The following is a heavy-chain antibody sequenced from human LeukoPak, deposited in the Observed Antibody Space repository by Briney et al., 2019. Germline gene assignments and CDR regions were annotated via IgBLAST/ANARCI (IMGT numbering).Heavy chain of an antibody. D-gene: IGHD4-17*01. CDR2: ISADASST. V-gene: IGHV3-23*01. CDR3: ARGAYGDYDY. J-gene: IGHJ4*02. CDR1: GFTFSSYS. Sequence: HSGGSLRLSCAASGFTFSSYSMSWVRQAPGKGLEWVSAISADASSTYYADSVQGRFTISRYSSKNTLYLQMNSLRVEDTAVYYCARGAYGDYDYWGQGTLVTVSS.